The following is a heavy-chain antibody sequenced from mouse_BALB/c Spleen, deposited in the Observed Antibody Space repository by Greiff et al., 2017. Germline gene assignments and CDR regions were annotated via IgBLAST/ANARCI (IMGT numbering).Heavy chain of an antibody. CDR1: GYTFTSYW. Sequence: VQLQQPGAELVKPGASVKLSCKASGYTFTSYWMHWVKQRPGQGLEWIGEINPSNGRTNYNEKFKSKATLTVDKSSSTAYMQLSSLTSEDSAVYYCAREEGLNYGSSYGDYWGQGTTLTVSS. D-gene: IGHD1-1*01. J-gene: IGHJ2*01. CDR3: AREEGLNYGSSYGDY. V-gene: IGHV1S81*02. CDR2: INPSNGRT.